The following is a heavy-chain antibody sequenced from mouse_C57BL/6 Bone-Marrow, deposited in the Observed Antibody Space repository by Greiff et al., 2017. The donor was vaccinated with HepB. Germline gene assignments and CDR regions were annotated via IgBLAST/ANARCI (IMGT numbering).Heavy chain of an antibody. CDR3: ARGYYGSSYPPLFDY. CDR2: INPNNGGT. J-gene: IGHJ2*01. V-gene: IGHV1-18*01. CDR1: GYTFTDYN. Sequence: EVQLQQSGPELVKPGASVKIPCKASGYTFTDYNMDWVKQSHGKSLEWIGDINPNNGGTIYNQKFKGKATLTVDKSSSTAYMELRSLTSEDTAVYYGARGYYGSSYPPLFDYWGQGTTLTVSS. D-gene: IGHD1-1*01.